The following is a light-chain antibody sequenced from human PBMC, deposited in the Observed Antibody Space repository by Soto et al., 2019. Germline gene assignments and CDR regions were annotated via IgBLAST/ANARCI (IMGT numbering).Light chain of an antibody. J-gene: IGKJ1*01. CDR3: QQYYSSPPT. V-gene: IGKV4-1*01. Sequence: DIVLTQSPDSLAVSLGERATINCKSSPNVLYSSDNKNYLTWYQQRAGQPPKLLIYWASTRESGVPDRFSGSGSGTDFTLTITSLQAEDVAVYYCQQYYSSPPTFGEGTKVEIK. CDR2: WAS. CDR1: PNVLYSSDNKNY.